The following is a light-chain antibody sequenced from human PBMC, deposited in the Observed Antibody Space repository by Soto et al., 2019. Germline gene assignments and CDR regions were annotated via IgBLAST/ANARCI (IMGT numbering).Light chain of an antibody. CDR2: SAS. CDR3: QQYGGSPIT. Sequence: EIVLTQSPGTLSMSPGERATLSCRASQSVSGSYLAWYQQKSGQAPRLLIYSASIRAPSIPDRFRGSASGTDLTLTIDRLEHEDFAVYYCQQYGGSPITFGPGTRVDVK. CDR1: QSVSGSY. V-gene: IGKV3-20*01. J-gene: IGKJ3*01.